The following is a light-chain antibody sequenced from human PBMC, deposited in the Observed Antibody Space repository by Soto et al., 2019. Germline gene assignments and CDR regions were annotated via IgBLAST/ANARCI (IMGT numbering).Light chain of an antibody. CDR2: EVT. J-gene: IGLJ1*01. CDR3: SSYTTSSTRV. Sequence: LKRPASVSRSPGQSIAISCTGSSNDVGIYNYVSWYQQHPGKVPKLIIYEVTNRPSGVSNRFSGSKSGNTASLTISGLQAEDEADYYCSSYTTSSTRVFGTGTKVTVL. V-gene: IGLV2-14*01. CDR1: SNDVGIYNY.